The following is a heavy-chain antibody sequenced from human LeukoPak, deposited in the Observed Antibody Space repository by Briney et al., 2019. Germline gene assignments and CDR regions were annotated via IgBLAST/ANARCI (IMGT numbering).Heavy chain of an antibody. CDR1: GFTFSSYG. D-gene: IGHD6-13*01. J-gene: IGHJ4*02. V-gene: IGHV3-33*01. CDR3: ARFAGYSSSWPLDY. CDR2: IWYDGSNK. Sequence: GRSLRLSCAASGFTFSSYGMHWVRQAPGKGLEWVAVIWYDGSNKYYADSVKGRFTISRDNSKNTLYLQMNSLRAEDTAVYYCARFAGYSSSWPLDYWGQGTLVTVSS.